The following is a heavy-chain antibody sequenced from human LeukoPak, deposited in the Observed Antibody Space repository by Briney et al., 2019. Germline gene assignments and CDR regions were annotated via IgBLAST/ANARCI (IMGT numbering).Heavy chain of an antibody. J-gene: IGHJ5*02. CDR3: ARGTKDYYGSGRYSGYNWFDP. Sequence: SETLSLTCTGSSGSISSGEYYWSWIRPSPGKGLEWIGEIYYSGMNNYNPSLKSPITNLVDTSKNQFSLKLSPGTAAETAVYFCARGTKDYYGSGRYSGYNWFDPWGQGSMVTVS. CDR1: SGSISSGEYY. D-gene: IGHD3-10*01. V-gene: IGHV4-30-4*01. CDR2: IYYSGMN.